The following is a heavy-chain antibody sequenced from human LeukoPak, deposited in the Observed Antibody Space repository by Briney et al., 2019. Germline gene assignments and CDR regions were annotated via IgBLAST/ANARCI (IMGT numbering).Heavy chain of an antibody. V-gene: IGHV3-66*01. D-gene: IGHD3-10*01. CDR2: IYSGGNT. CDR1: GFTVSSNY. CDR3: VRDEGFHGSGSN. Sequence: GGSLRLSCAASGFTVSSNYMSWVRQAPGKGLEWVSVIYSGGNTYYADSVKGRFTISRDNSKNTLYLQMNSLRGEDTAVYYCVRDEGFHGSGSNWGQGTLVTVSS. J-gene: IGHJ4*02.